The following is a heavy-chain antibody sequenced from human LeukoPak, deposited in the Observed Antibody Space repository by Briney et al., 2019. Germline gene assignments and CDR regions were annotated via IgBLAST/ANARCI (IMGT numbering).Heavy chain of an antibody. Sequence: GGSLRLSCAASGFTFSSYWMSWVRQAPGKGLEWVANIKPDGSEKYYVDSVKGRFTISRDNAKNSLYLQMNSLRAEDTAVYCCARVYYYTSGSRWGDYFDCWGQGTLVTVSS. V-gene: IGHV3-7*01. CDR2: IKPDGSEK. J-gene: IGHJ4*02. CDR1: GFTFSSYW. CDR3: ARVYYYTSGSRWGDYFDC. D-gene: IGHD3-10*01.